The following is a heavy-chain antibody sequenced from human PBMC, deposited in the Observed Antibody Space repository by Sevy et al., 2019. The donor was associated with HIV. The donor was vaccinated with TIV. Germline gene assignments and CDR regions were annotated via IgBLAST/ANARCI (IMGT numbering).Heavy chain of an antibody. D-gene: IGHD2-21*01. CDR2: VNQDGSQK. CDR3: ARELWPGDY. Sequence: GGSLRLSCAVSGLPFTGYFMGWVRQAPGKGLEWVADVNQDGSQKYYVDSVRGRFTISRDNAKNSVYLQMNRLRLDDTAVYYCARELWPGDYWGQGSLVTVSS. V-gene: IGHV3-7*01. CDR1: GLPFTGYF. J-gene: IGHJ4*02.